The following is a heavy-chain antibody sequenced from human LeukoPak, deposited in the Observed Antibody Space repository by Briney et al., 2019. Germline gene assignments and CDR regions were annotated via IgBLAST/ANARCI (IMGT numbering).Heavy chain of an antibody. J-gene: IGHJ6*03. V-gene: IGHV1-18*01. Sequence: ASVKVSCKASGGTFSSYAISWVRQAPGQGLEWMGWIATYNGKTDYAQNLQGRVTMTTDMSTSTAYMELRSLRADDTAVYYCARVGNSFYYYMDVWGKGTPVTVTS. D-gene: IGHD6-13*01. CDR3: ARVGNSFYYYMDV. CDR1: GGTFSSYA. CDR2: IATYNGKT.